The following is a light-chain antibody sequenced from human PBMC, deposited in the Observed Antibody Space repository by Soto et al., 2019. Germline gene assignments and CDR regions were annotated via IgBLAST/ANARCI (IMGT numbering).Light chain of an antibody. CDR1: QSVTSDY. V-gene: IGKV3-20*01. CDR3: QQYGGSPFT. Sequence: EVVLTQSPGTLSLSPGERATLSCRASQSVTSDYLAWYQQKPDQAPRLLIYGASSRATGIPDRFSGSGSGTDFTLTISRLEPEDFAVYYCQQYGGSPFTFGPGTKVDIK. CDR2: GAS. J-gene: IGKJ3*01.